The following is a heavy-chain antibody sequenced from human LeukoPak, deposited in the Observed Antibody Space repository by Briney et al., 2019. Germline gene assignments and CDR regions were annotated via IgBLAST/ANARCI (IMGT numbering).Heavy chain of an antibody. CDR1: GYTFTGYY. D-gene: IGHD5-12*01. CDR3: ARGEGDMGATVV. Sequence: GASVTVSCKASGYTFTGYYMHWARQAPGQGLEGMGWINPNSGGTNYAQKFQGRVTMTRDTSISTAYMELSRLRSDDTAVYYCARGEGDMGATVVWGQGTTVTVSS. J-gene: IGHJ6*02. V-gene: IGHV1-2*02. CDR2: INPNSGGT.